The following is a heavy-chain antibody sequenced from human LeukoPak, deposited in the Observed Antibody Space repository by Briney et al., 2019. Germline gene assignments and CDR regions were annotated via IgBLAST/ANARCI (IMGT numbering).Heavy chain of an antibody. CDR3: SKDLTSDFGGDLDP. D-gene: IGHD3-10*01. CDR1: GFTFTMFS. V-gene: IGHV3-48*01. J-gene: IGHJ5*02. Sequence: GGSLRLSCAASGFTFTMFSMNWLRQAPGKGLEWIAFIRGRSDTTYYADSVQGRFTISRDNSKSTVYLQMNSLRVEDAAVYYCSKDLTSDFGGDLDPWGQGTLVTVSS. CDR2: IRGRSDTT.